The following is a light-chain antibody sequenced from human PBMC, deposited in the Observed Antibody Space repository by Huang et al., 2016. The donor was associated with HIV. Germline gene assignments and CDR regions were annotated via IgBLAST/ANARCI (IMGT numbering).Light chain of an antibody. Sequence: EIVMTQSPATLSVSPGERATLSCRASQGVNSNLAWYQQKPGQAPRRLIYGPSTRATDVPARFSGSASGTEFTLTVSSLQSEDFAVYYCQQYNNWPYTFGQGTNLEIK. CDR2: GPS. CDR1: QGVNSN. V-gene: IGKV3-15*01. J-gene: IGKJ2*01. CDR3: QQYNNWPYT.